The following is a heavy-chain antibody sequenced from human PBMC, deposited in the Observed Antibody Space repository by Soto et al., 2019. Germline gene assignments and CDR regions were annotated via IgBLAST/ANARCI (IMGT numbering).Heavy chain of an antibody. CDR2: IYYSGST. CDR1: GRPLSTYF. J-gene: IGHJ6*03. CDR3: ARLPVDADYYYYMDV. D-gene: IGHD6-19*01. V-gene: IGHV4-59*08. Sequence: SENLSLTRPASGRPLSTYFWSWIRQPPGKGLEWIGYIYYSGSTNYNPSLKSRVTISVDTSKNQFSLKLSSVTAADTAVYYCARLPVDADYYYYMDVWGKGTTVTVSS.